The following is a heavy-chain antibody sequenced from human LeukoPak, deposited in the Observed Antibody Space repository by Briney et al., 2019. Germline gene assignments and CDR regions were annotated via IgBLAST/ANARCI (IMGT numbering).Heavy chain of an antibody. D-gene: IGHD2-2*01. CDR2: ISYDGSNK. CDR3: ARAGDIVVVPAAKRGYYYYGMDV. Sequence: GGSLRLSCAASGFTFSSYAMHWVRQAPGKGLEWVAVISYDGSNKYYADSVKGRFTISRDNSKNTLYLQMNSLRAEDTAVYYCARAGDIVVVPAAKRGYYYYGMDVWGQGTTVTVSS. J-gene: IGHJ6*02. V-gene: IGHV3-30-3*01. CDR1: GFTFSSYA.